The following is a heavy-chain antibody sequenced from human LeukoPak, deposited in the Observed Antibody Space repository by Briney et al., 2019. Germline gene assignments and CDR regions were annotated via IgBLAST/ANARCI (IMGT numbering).Heavy chain of an antibody. J-gene: IGHJ4*02. D-gene: IGHD3-10*01. Sequence: AAVKVSCKASGYTFTSSGISWVRRAPGQGREWMGWINTYNGNTNYAQKIQDRVTMTTDTSTSTAYMELRSLRSDDTAMYYCARVFGDLRDIDYWGQGTLVTVSS. CDR1: GYTFTSSG. CDR2: INTYNGNT. V-gene: IGHV1-18*01. CDR3: ARVFGDLRDIDY.